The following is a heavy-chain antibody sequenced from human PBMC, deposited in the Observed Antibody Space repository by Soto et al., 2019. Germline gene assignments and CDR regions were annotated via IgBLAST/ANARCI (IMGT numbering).Heavy chain of an antibody. V-gene: IGHV3-33*01. J-gene: IGHJ6*02. CDR1: GFTFSSYG. D-gene: IGHD2-21*01. CDR3: ARVVGGEYDYYGVDV. Sequence: QVHLVESGGGVVQPGRSLRLSCAASGFTFSSYGMHWVRQAPGKGLEWVAVIWHDGSKKYYADSVKGRFSISRDDSKNTLYLQRNSLRAEDTAVYYCARVVGGEYDYYGVDVWGQGTTVTVCS. CDR2: IWHDGSKK.